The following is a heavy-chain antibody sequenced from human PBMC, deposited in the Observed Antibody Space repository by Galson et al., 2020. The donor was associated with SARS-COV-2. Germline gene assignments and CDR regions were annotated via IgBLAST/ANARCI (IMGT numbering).Heavy chain of an antibody. D-gene: IGHD3-16*01. CDR3: AGCQGVYYYYGMDV. CDR2: IWYDGSNN. V-gene: IGHV3-33*01. CDR1: GFTFSSYG. Sequence: TGGSLRLSCAASGFTFSSYGMHWVRQAPGKGLEWVAVIWYDGSNNYYADSVKGRFTISRDNSKNTLYLQMNSLRAEYTAVYYCAGCQGVYYYYGMDVWGQGTTVTVSS. J-gene: IGHJ6*02.